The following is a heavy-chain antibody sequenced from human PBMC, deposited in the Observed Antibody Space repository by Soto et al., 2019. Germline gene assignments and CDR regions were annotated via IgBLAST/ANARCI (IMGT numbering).Heavy chain of an antibody. Sequence: EVQLVESGGGLVQPGRSLRLSCAASGFTFDDYAMHWVRQAPGKGLEWVSGISWNSGSIGYADSVKGRFTISRDNAKNSLYLQMNSLRAEDTALYYCAKAGEYGDYLSLGRPCWYFDLWCRGTLVTVSS. J-gene: IGHJ2*01. CDR1: GFTFDDYA. D-gene: IGHD4-17*01. V-gene: IGHV3-9*01. CDR3: AKAGEYGDYLSLGRPCWYFDL. CDR2: ISWNSGSI.